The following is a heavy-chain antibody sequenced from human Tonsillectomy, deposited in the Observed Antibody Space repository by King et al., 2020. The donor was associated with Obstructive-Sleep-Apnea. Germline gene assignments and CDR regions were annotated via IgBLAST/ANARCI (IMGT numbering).Heavy chain of an antibody. D-gene: IGHD6-19*01. J-gene: IGHJ4*02. V-gene: IGHV5-51*01. CDR1: GYSFTSYW. CDR3: ARLVGGIAVAGTPYYFDY. Sequence: QLVQSGAEVKKPGESLKISCKGSGYSFTSYWIGWVRQMPGKGLEWMGIIYSGDSDTRYSPSFQGQVTISADKSIGTAYLQWSSLKASDTAMYYCARLVGGIAVAGTPYYFDYWGQGTLVTVSS. CDR2: IYSGDSDT.